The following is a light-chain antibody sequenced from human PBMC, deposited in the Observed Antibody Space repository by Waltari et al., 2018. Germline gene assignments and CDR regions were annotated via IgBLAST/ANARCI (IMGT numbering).Light chain of an antibody. J-gene: IGLJ1*01. Sequence: QSVLTQPPSASGTPGQRVTISCTGSSSNIGAGYDVHWYQQLPGTAPKLLLSGNSNRPSRVPDRFSGSKSGTSASLAITGLQAEDEADYYCQSYDSSLSAHYVFGTGTKVTVL. V-gene: IGLV1-40*01. CDR3: QSYDSSLSAHYV. CDR2: GNS. CDR1: SSNIGAGYD.